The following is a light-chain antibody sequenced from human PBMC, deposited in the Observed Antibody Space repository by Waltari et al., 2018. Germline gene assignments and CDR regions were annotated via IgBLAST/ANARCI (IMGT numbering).Light chain of an antibody. CDR2: DNN. J-gene: IGLJ3*02. CDR1: SSNIGSNS. CDR3: GTWDSTLSAVV. V-gene: IGLV1-51*01. Sequence: QSMLTQPPSVSAATGQKVTISCPGSSSNIGSNSVSWYHQLPGTAPKVLIYDNNKRPSGIPDRFSCSKSATSATLGITGLQTGDEADYYCGTWDSTLSAVVFGGGTKLTVL.